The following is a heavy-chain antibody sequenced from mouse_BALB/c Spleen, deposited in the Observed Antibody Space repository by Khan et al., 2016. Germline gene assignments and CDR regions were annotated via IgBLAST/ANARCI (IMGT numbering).Heavy chain of an antibody. Sequence: QVQLQQSGAELVKAGASVKMSCKASGYTFTSYWMHWVKQRLGQGLAWFAETNPTNGRTYYNEKFKSKATLTVDKSSSPAYMLLSGPTLEDSAVYYCARIKKIVATYFDYWGQGTTLTVSS. J-gene: IGHJ2*01. CDR2: TNPTNGRT. CDR3: ARIKKIVATYFDY. CDR1: GYTFTSYW. D-gene: IGHD1-1*01. V-gene: IGHV1S81*02.